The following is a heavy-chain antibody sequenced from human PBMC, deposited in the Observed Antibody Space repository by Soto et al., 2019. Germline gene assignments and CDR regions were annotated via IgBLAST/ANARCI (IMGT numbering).Heavy chain of an antibody. CDR2: IYYSGST. Sequence: SETLSLTCTVSGGSISSYYWSWIRQPPGKGLEWIGYIYYSGSTNYNPSLKSRVTISVDTSKNQFSLKLSSVTAADTAVYYCARSSSSWGIIDYWGQGTLVPVSS. J-gene: IGHJ4*02. CDR1: GGSISSYY. V-gene: IGHV4-59*01. CDR3: ARSSSSWGIIDY. D-gene: IGHD6-13*01.